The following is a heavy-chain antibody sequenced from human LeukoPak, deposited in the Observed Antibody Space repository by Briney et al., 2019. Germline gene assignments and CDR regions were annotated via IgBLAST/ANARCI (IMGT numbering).Heavy chain of an antibody. Sequence: SEALSLTCTVSGGSISSYYWSWIRQPPGKGLEWIGYIYYSGSTNYNPSLKSRVTISVDTSKNQFSLKLSSVTAADTAVYYCARLGRGHDYWGQGTLVTVSS. J-gene: IGHJ4*02. D-gene: IGHD3-10*01. CDR1: GGSISSYY. CDR2: IYYSGST. V-gene: IGHV4-59*08. CDR3: ARLGRGHDY.